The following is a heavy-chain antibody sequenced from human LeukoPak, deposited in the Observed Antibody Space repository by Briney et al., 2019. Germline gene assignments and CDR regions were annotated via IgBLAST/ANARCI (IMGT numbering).Heavy chain of an antibody. CDR3: AAQYYDFWSGYQNWFDP. Sequence: ASVKVSCKASGYTFTGYFVHWVRQAPGQGLEGMGWFNPNSGGKNYAQKFQGRVTMTRDTSNSTAYMELSRLRSDDTAVYYCAAQYYDFWSGYQNWFDPWGQGTLVTVSS. CDR2: FNPNSGGK. D-gene: IGHD3-3*01. J-gene: IGHJ5*02. CDR1: GYTFTGYF. V-gene: IGHV1-2*02.